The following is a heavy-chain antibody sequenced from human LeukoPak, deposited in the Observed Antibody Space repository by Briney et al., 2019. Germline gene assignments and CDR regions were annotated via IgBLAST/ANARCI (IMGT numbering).Heavy chain of an antibody. D-gene: IGHD2-15*01. CDR3: ARPSGYCSGGSCYSGFDY. CDR2: IIPIFGTA. Sequence: SVKVSCKASGGTFSSYAISWARQAPGQGLEWMGGIIPIFGTANYAQKFQGRVTITADESTSTAYMELSSLRSEDTAVYYCARPSGYCSGGSCYSGFDYWGQGTLVTVSS. V-gene: IGHV1-69*13. J-gene: IGHJ4*02. CDR1: GGTFSSYA.